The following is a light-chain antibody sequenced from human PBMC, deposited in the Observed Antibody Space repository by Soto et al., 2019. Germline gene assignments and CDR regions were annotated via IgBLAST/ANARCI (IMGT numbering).Light chain of an antibody. CDR2: AAS. Sequence: DIQMTQSPSSLSASVGDRVTITCRASQGISNYLAWDQQKPGKAPNLLIYAASTLQSGVSSRFSGSGSGTDFTLTISSLQPEDVAPYYCQKYNSAPRTFGQGTKVEIK. CDR3: QKYNSAPRT. CDR1: QGISNY. J-gene: IGKJ1*01. V-gene: IGKV1-27*01.